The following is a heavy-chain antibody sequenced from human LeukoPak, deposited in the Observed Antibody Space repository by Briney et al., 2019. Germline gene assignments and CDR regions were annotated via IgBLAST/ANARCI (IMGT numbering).Heavy chain of an antibody. J-gene: IGHJ4*02. CDR1: GYTFTDYH. CDR3: ARRYTDSSEGFDS. D-gene: IGHD6-6*01. Sequence: GASVKVSCKASGYTFTDYHIHRVRQAPGQGLEWMGWINPNGGGTNYAGKFQGRVTMTSDTSISTAYMDLSRLRSDDTAVYYCARRYTDSSEGFDSWGQGTLVTVSS. CDR2: INPNGGGT. V-gene: IGHV1-2*02.